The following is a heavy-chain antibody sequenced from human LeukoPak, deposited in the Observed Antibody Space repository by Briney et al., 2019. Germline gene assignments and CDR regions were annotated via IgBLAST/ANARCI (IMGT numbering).Heavy chain of an antibody. Sequence: GGSLRLSCAASGFTFSNYGMQWVRQAPGKGLEWVAVIWYDGTNKYYADSVKGRFTISRDNSKNTLYLQMNSLRAEDTAVYYCARGRGYDSGTYNYAFSDYWGQGTLVTVSS. J-gene: IGHJ4*02. D-gene: IGHD3-22*01. CDR2: IWYDGTNK. V-gene: IGHV3-33*01. CDR3: ARGRGYDSGTYNYAFSDY. CDR1: GFTFSNYG.